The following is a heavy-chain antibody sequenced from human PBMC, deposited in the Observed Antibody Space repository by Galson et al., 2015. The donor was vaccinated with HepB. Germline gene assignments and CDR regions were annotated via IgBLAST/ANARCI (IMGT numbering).Heavy chain of an antibody. V-gene: IGHV3-30-3*01. CDR2: ISYDGSNK. D-gene: IGHD3-10*01. Sequence: SLRLSCAASGFTFSSYAMHWVRQAPGKGLEWVAVISYDGSNKYYADSVKGRFTISRDNSKNTLFLQMNSPRAEDTAVYYCARQGSYGSGVLLYWGQGTLVTVSS. CDR1: GFTFSSYA. CDR3: ARQGSYGSGVLLY. J-gene: IGHJ4*02.